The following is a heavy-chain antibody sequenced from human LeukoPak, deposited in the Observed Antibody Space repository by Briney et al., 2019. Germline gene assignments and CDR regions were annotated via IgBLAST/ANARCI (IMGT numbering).Heavy chain of an antibody. Sequence: GGSLRLSCAASGFTFSSYGMSWVRQAPGKGLEWVSAISGSGGSTYYADSVKGRFTISRDNSKNTLYLQMNSLRAEDTAVYYCAKVPDAIVGATGDDYWGQGTLVTVSS. CDR3: AKVPDAIVGATGDDY. CDR2: ISGSGGST. CDR1: GFTFSSYG. J-gene: IGHJ4*02. D-gene: IGHD1-26*01. V-gene: IGHV3-23*01.